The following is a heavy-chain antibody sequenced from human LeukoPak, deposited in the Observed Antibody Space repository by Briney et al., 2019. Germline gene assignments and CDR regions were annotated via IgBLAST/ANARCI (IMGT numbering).Heavy chain of an antibody. CDR3: TTILGITVFGVVSDY. V-gene: IGHV3-15*04. CDR2: IEGRTDGGTT. J-gene: IGHJ4*02. D-gene: IGHD3-3*01. Sequence: GGSLRLSCAASGFSLTNAAMSWVRQTPGKGLEWVGRIEGRTDGGTTDYAAPVRGRFSISRDDSKNTLYLQMNSLKSEDTAVYYCTTILGITVFGVVSDYWGQGTLVTVSS. CDR1: GFSLTNAA.